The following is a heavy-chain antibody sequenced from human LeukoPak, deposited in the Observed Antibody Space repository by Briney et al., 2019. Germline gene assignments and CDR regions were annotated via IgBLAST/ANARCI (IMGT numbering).Heavy chain of an antibody. CDR3: ANLFSVAGSEGTTDY. J-gene: IGHJ4*02. V-gene: IGHV3-23*01. CDR2: ISGSGGST. Sequence: GGSLRLSCAASGFTFSSFAMHWVRQAPGKGLEWVSAISGSGGSTYYADSVKGRFTISGDNSKNTLYLQMNSLRAEDTAVYYCANLFSVAGSEGTTDYWGQGTLVTVSS. CDR1: GFTFSSFA. D-gene: IGHD6-19*01.